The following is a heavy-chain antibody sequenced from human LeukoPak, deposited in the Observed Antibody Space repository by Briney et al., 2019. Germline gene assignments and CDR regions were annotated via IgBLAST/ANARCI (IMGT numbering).Heavy chain of an antibody. Sequence: ASVKVSCKASGYTFTDYYIHWVRQAPGQGLEWMGWISAYNGNTNYAQKLQGRVTMTTDTSTSTAYMELRSLRSDDTAVYYCARVLYSSYYYYYMDVWGKGTTVTVSS. CDR1: GYTFTDYY. J-gene: IGHJ6*03. V-gene: IGHV1-18*04. CDR2: ISAYNGNT. CDR3: ARVLYSSYYYYYMDV. D-gene: IGHD3-10*01.